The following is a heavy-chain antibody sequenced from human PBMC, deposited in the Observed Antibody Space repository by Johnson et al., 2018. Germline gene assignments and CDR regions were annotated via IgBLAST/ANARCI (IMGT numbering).Heavy chain of an antibody. D-gene: IGHD5/OR15-5a*01. CDR2: IGDYNT. CDR3: VARPGWDTLYAFDF. CDR1: GFSFSSNA. J-gene: IGHJ4*02. V-gene: IGHV3-23*04. Sequence: VQLVESGGGLVQPGGSLRLSCVASGFSFSSNAMSWVRQSPARGLEWVSGIGDYNTYYADSVKGRFTISKDRSKNTVYLQMTSLRVEDTATYYCVARPGWDTLYAFDFWGRGTQVTVSS.